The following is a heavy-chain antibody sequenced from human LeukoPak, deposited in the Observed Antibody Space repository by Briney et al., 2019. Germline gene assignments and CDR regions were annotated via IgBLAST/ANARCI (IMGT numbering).Heavy chain of an antibody. J-gene: IGHJ3*02. CDR2: IYSGGST. V-gene: IGHV3-53*01. D-gene: IGHD4-23*01. CDR1: GFTVSSNY. Sequence: PGGSLRLSCAASGFTVSSNYMNWVRQAPGKGPEWVSVIYSGGSTYYADSVKGRFTISRDNSKNTLYLQMNSLRAEDTAVYYCARARSTVGNAFDIWGQGTMVTVSS. CDR3: ARARSTVGNAFDI.